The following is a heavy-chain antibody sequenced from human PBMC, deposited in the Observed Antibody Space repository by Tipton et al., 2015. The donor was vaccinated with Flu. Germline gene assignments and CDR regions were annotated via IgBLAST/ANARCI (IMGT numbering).Heavy chain of an antibody. Sequence: SLRLSCATSGFTFNDYALHWVRQTPGRGLEWVSGINWDGGDPRYADSVRGRVTISRDNTKKSLYLQLNSLRAEDTANYYCATLTGDDYWGQGIMVTVSS. J-gene: IGHJ4*02. CDR1: GFTFNDYA. D-gene: IGHD7-27*01. CDR3: ATLTGDDY. CDR2: INWDGGDP. V-gene: IGHV3-9*01.